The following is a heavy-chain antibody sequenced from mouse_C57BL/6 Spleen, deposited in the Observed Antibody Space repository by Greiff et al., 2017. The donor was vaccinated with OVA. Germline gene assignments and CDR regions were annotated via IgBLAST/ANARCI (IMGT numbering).Heavy chain of an antibody. J-gene: IGHJ4*01. V-gene: IGHV1-80*01. D-gene: IGHD2-3*01. CDR2: IYPGDGDT. Sequence: QVQLQQSGAELVKPGASVKISCKASGYAFSSYWMNWVKQRPGKGLEWIGQIYPGDGDTNYNGKFKGKATLTADKSSSTAYMQLSSLTSEDSAVYFCARGLLGYYYAMDYWGQGTSVTVSS. CDR1: GYAFSSYW. CDR3: ARGLLGYYYAMDY.